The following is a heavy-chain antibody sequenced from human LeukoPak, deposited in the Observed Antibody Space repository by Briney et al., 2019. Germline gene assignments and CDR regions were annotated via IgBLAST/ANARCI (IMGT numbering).Heavy chain of an antibody. Sequence: GGSLRLSCAASGFTFSSYWMHWVRQAPGKGLVWVSSIARSSSDRFYADSVKGRFTISRDDAKKSLYLEMNSLRAEDTAVYYCGRDGGSTVAIDYWGQGTLVTVSS. CDR2: IARSSSDR. CDR1: GFTFSSYW. J-gene: IGHJ4*02. D-gene: IGHD4-23*01. CDR3: GRDGGSTVAIDY. V-gene: IGHV3-21*01.